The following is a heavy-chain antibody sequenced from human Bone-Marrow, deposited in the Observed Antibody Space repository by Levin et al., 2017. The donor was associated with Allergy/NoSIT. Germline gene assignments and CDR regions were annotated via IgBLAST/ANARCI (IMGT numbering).Heavy chain of an antibody. Sequence: GGSLRLSCATSGFNFDDFAMHWVRQAPGKGLEWVSGIGSNAAATAYADSVKGRFTISRDNARKSLYLLMNNLKIEDTGFYYCTKGGALHIWGSTQDYWGQGTLVTVSS. J-gene: IGHJ4*02. CDR3: TKGGALHIWGSTQDY. CDR2: IGSNAAAT. CDR1: GFNFDDFA. V-gene: IGHV3-9*01. D-gene: IGHD3-16*01.